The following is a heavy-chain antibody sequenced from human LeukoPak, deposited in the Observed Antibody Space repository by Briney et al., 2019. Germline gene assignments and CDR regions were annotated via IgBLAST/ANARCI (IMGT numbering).Heavy chain of an antibody. CDR1: GYTFTGYY. D-gene: IGHD6-13*01. CDR2: IIPIFGTA. V-gene: IGHV1-69*13. J-gene: IGHJ4*02. Sequence: SVKVSCKASGYTFTGYYMHWVRQAPGQGLEWMGGIIPIFGTANYAQKFQGRVTITADESTSTAYMELSSLRSEDTAVYYCARDREGEQQLVLYYWGQGTLVTVSS. CDR3: ARDREGEQQLVLYY.